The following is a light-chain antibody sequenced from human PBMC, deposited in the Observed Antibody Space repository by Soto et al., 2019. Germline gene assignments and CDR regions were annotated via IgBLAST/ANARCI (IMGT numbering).Light chain of an antibody. CDR1: QSVSSSH. CDR3: QQYGSSPRT. J-gene: IGKJ1*01. CDR2: GAS. Sequence: EIVLMQSPGTLSLSPGERATLSCRASQSVSSSHLAWYQQKPGQAPRLLIYGASRRPTGIPDRFSGSGSGTDFILTISRLEPEDFAVYYCQQYGSSPRTFGQGTKVEIK. V-gene: IGKV3-20*01.